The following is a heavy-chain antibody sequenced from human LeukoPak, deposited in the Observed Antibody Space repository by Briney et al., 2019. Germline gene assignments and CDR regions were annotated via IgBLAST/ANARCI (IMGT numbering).Heavy chain of an antibody. CDR2: IKQDGSGK. CDR1: GFTFSSYW. J-gene: IGHJ4*02. V-gene: IGHV3-7*01. D-gene: IGHD3-10*01. Sequence: PGGSLRLSCAASGFTFSSYWMSWVRQAPGKGLEWVVNIKQDGSGKYYVDSVKGRFTISRDNAKNSLYLQMNSLRAEDTAVYYCARDTGIWFGESYFDYWGQGTLVTVSS. CDR3: ARDTGIWFGESYFDY.